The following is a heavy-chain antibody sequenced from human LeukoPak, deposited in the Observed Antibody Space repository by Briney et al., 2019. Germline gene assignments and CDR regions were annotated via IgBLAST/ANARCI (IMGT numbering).Heavy chain of an antibody. D-gene: IGHD6-19*01. V-gene: IGHV1-2*02. Sequence: ASVKVSFKASAYSFTVYFMHWVRQAPGQGLEWMGWINPNSGGTNYAQKFQGRVTMTRDTSISTAYMEVISLTSDDTAVYYCAIGEQWLLPGDFWGQGTLVTVSS. CDR1: AYSFTVYF. CDR3: AIGEQWLLPGDF. CDR2: INPNSGGT. J-gene: IGHJ4*02.